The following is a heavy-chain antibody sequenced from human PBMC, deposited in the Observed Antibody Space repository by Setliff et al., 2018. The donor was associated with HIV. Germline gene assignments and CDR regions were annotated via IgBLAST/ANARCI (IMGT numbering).Heavy chain of an antibody. CDR1: GYKFTNYY. CDR3: ARAPYSSVMHYFDY. V-gene: IGHV1-2*02. CDR2: IIPNSDGT. J-gene: IGHJ4*02. Sequence: GASVMVSCKASGYKFTNYYIHWVRQAPGQGLEWMGWIIPNSDGTNLAQRSQGRITMTTDTSLTTAYMELSRLRSDDTAVYYCARAPYSSVMHYFDYWGQGTLVTVSS. D-gene: IGHD4-4*01.